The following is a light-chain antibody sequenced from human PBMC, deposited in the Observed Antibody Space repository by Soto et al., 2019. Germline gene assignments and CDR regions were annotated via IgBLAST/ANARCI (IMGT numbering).Light chain of an antibody. CDR2: GAS. CDR1: QSVSTT. V-gene: IGKV3-15*01. J-gene: IGKJ1*01. Sequence: EIVMTQSPATLSVSPGQRASLSCRASQSVSTTVAWYLQKPGQAPRLLVYGASTRATGIPARFSGSGAGTDFTLTITSLQSEDFGVYFCQQYKDWPTTLGQGTKVDIK. CDR3: QQYKDWPTT.